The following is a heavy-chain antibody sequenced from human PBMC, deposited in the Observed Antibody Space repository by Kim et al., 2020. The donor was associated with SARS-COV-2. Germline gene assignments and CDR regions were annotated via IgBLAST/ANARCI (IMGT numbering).Heavy chain of an antibody. CDR3: ARPTRYYYYYGMDV. D-gene: IGHD1-1*01. V-gene: IGHV3-23*01. Sequence: ADAEKCRFTISRDTSKNTLYLQVNTLRAEDTAVYYCARPTRYYYYYGMDVWGQGTTVTVSS. J-gene: IGHJ6*02.